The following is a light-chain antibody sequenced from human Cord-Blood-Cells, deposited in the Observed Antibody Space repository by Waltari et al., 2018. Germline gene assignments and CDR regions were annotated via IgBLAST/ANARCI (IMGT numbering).Light chain of an antibody. CDR1: QSVSSSY. J-gene: IGKJ3*01. Sequence: EIVLTQSPGTLSLSPGERASQSVSSSYLAWYQQKPGQAPRLLIYGASSRATGIPDRFSGSGSGTDFTLTISRLEPEDFAVYYCQQYGSSPPITFGPGTKVDIK. CDR2: GAS. V-gene: IGKV3-20*01. CDR3: QQYGSSPPIT.